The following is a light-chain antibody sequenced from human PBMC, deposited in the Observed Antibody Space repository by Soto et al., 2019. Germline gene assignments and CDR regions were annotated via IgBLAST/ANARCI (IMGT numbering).Light chain of an antibody. CDR2: AAS. CDR1: QGISSW. Sequence: DIQMTQSPSSVSASVGDRVTITCRASQGISSWLARYQQKPGKAPKLMIYAASSLQSGAPSKFSGSGTGTDFTLTISSLQPEDFATYYCQQANSFPITFGQGTRLVIK. J-gene: IGKJ5*01. CDR3: QQANSFPIT. V-gene: IGKV1-12*01.